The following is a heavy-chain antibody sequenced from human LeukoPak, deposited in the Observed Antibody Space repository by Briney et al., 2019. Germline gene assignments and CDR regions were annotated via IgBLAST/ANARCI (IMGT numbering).Heavy chain of an antibody. CDR1: GGSISSSTHF. CDR3: ARSAYYYGSGSYRY. Sequence: SETLSLTCTVSGGSISSSTHFWGWIRQPPGKGLEWIGEINHSGSTNYNPSLKSRVTISVDASKNQFSLKLSSVTAADTAVYYCARSAYYYGSGSYRYWGQGTLVTVSS. D-gene: IGHD3-10*01. J-gene: IGHJ4*02. CDR2: INHSGST. V-gene: IGHV4-39*07.